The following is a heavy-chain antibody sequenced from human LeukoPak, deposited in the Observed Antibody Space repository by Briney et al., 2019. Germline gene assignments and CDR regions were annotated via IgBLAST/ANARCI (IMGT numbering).Heavy chain of an antibody. CDR2: IYPGDSDT. CDR1: GYTFTSYG. CDR3: ARPVAAAGWFDP. Sequence: ASVKVSCKASGYTFTSYGISWVRQMPGKGLEWMGIIYPGDSDTRYSPSFQGQVTISADKSISTAYLQWSSLKASDTAMYYCARPVAAAGWFDPWGQGTLVTVSS. V-gene: IGHV5-51*01. D-gene: IGHD2-2*01. J-gene: IGHJ5*02.